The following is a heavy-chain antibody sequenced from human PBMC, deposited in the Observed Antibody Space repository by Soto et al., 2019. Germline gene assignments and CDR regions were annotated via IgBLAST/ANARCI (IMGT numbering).Heavy chain of an antibody. D-gene: IGHD1-26*01. Sequence: PGGSLRLSCNASGFTVSSSYMIWFRQAPGMGLEWVAVIESGGTAHYADSVKGRFTISRDNPNNIIYLQLHTLRAEDTAVYYCAKDLGPLKLLSYVFYGLDVWGQGTTVTVSS. V-gene: IGHV3-53*01. CDR2: IESGGTA. CDR1: GFTVSSSY. J-gene: IGHJ6*02. CDR3: AKDLGPLKLLSYVFYGLDV.